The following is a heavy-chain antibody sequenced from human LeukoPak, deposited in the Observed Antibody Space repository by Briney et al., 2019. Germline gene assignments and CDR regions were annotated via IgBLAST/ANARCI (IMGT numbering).Heavy chain of an antibody. CDR1: GYTFTSYG. CDR3: ARVYCSSTSCYTGWFDP. CDR2: ISANNGDT. J-gene: IGHJ5*02. V-gene: IGHV1-18*01. D-gene: IGHD2-2*02. Sequence: ASVKVSCKASGYTFTSYGISWVRQAPGQGLEWMGWISANNGDTDYPPKLQDRVTMTTDTYTSTAYMELRSLRSDDTAMYYCARVYCSSTSCYTGWFDPWGQGTLVTVSS.